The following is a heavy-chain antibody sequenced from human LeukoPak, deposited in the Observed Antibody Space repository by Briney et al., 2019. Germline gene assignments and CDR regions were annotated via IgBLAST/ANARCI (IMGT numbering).Heavy chain of an antibody. Sequence: SETLSLTCTVSGGSISSYYWSWIRQPPGKGLEWIGYIYYSGSTNYSPSLKSRVTISVDTSKNQFSLKLSSVTAADTAVYYCARVRGYNYYFDYWGQGTLVTVSS. CDR1: GGSISSYY. J-gene: IGHJ4*02. CDR3: ARVRGYNYYFDY. V-gene: IGHV4-59*08. D-gene: IGHD1-1*01. CDR2: IYYSGST.